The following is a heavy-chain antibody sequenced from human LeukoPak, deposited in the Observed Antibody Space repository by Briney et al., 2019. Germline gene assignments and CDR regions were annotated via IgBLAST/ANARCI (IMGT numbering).Heavy chain of an antibody. CDR1: GFTFSSYD. D-gene: IGHD6-6*01. Sequence: PGGSLRLSCAASGFTFSSYDMHGVRQATGKGLEWVSAIGTAGDTYYPGSVKGRFTISRENSKNTLSLQMNSLRAGDTAVYYCARGSSSSGYYFDYWGQGTLVTVSS. V-gene: IGHV3-13*01. CDR2: IGTAGDT. J-gene: IGHJ4*02. CDR3: ARGSSSSGYYFDY.